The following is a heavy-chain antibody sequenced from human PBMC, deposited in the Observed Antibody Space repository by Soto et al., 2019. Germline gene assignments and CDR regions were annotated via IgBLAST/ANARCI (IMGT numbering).Heavy chain of an antibody. CDR1: GGTFRSYV. V-gene: IGHV1-69*18. D-gene: IGHD2-8*01. CDR2: SIPIFGTA. Sequence: QVQLVQSGAEVKKAGSSVKVSCKASGGTFRSYVITWVRQAPGQGLEWMGRSIPIFGTANYAQKFQGRVTIIADESTSTAYMELSSLRSEYTAVYYCAIASGRTRGLDVWGQVTTVTVSS. CDR3: AIASGRTRGLDV. J-gene: IGHJ6*02.